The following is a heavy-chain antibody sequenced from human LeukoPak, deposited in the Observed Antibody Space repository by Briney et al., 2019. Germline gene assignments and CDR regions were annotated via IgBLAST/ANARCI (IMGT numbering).Heavy chain of an antibody. V-gene: IGHV4-59*08. CDR3: ARQSGSYADAFNI. Sequence: SETLSLTCTVSGASISSYYWSWIRQPPGKGLEWIGYIYYSGSTNYNPSLKSRVTISVDTSKNQFSLKLSSVTAADTAVYYCARQSGSYADAFNIWGQGTMVTVSS. CDR2: IYYSGST. J-gene: IGHJ3*02. D-gene: IGHD1-26*01. CDR1: GASISSYY.